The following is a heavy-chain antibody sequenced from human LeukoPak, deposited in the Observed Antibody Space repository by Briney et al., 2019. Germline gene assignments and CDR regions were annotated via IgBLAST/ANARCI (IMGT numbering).Heavy chain of an antibody. J-gene: IGHJ6*03. Sequence: GGSLRLSCAAYGFTFSSYWMSWFRQAPGKGLEWVANIKQDGSEKYYVDSVKGRFTISRDNAKNSLYLQMNSLRAEDTAVYYCARDRSTTYYYYMDVWGKGTTVTVSS. CDR2: IKQDGSEK. CDR3: ARDRSTTYYYYMDV. D-gene: IGHD1-26*01. V-gene: IGHV3-7*01. CDR1: GFTFSSYW.